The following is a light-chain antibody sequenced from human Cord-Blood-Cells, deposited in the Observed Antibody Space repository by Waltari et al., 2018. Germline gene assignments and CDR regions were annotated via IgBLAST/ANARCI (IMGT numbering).Light chain of an antibody. Sequence: DIQMTKSPSSLSASVGDRVTITCRASQSISSYLNWYQQKPGKAPKLLIYAASSLQSGVPSRFSGSGSGTDFTLTISSLQPEDFATYYCQQSYSTPLPTFGQGTKVEIK. V-gene: IGKV1-39*01. J-gene: IGKJ1*01. CDR3: QQSYSTPLPT. CDR1: QSISSY. CDR2: AAS.